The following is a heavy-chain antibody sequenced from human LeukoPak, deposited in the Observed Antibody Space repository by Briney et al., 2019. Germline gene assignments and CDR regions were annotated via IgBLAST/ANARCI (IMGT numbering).Heavy chain of an antibody. CDR3: ARDQEIEPYYDSSGYYYDDYCYFDY. D-gene: IGHD3-22*01. J-gene: IGHJ4*02. V-gene: IGHV1-18*01. CDR2: ISAYNGNT. CDR1: GYTFTSYG. Sequence: GSSVKVSCKASGYTFTSYGISWVRQAPGQGLEWMGWISAYNGNTNYAQKLQGRVTMTTDTSTSTAYMELRSLRSDDTAVYYCARDQEIEPYYDSSGYYYDDYCYFDYWGQGTLVTVSS.